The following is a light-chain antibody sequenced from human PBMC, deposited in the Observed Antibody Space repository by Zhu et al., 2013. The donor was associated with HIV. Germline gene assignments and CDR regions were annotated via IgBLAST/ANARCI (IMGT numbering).Light chain of an antibody. Sequence: SYELTQPPSVSVSPGQPASITCSGDNLGDKNACWYQQKPGQSPVLVIYQDTKRPSGIPGRFSGSKSGTSATLAIXGLQTGDEADYYCGTWDTSLSVWVFGGGTRVTVL. V-gene: IGLV3-1*01. J-gene: IGLJ3*02. CDR2: QDT. CDR1: NLGDKN. CDR3: GTWDTSLSVWV.